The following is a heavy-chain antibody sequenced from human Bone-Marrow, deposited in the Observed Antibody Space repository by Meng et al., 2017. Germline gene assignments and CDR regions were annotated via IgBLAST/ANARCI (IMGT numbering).Heavy chain of an antibody. V-gene: IGHV4-34*01. Sequence: SETLSLTCAVYGGSFSGYYWSWIRQPPGKGLEWIGEINHSGSTNYNPAPKSRVTISVDTSKNQFSLKLSPVTAADTDVYYCARGSANGILPDYWGQGKLVNGAS. CDR3: ARGSANGILPDY. CDR1: GGSFSGYY. D-gene: IGHD1-1*01. J-gene: IGHJ4*02. CDR2: INHSGST.